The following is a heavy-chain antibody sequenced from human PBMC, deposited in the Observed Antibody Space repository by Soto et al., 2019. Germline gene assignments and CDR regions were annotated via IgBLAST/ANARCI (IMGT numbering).Heavy chain of an antibody. CDR3: ARGAPNGSFLFEY. D-gene: IGHD1-26*01. CDR2: IGTVGDT. CDR1: GFTFDSYD. Sequence: EVQLVESGGGLVRPGGSLRLSCAASGFTFDSYDMHWVRQAAGKPLEWVSSIGTVGDTYYQDSVKGRFTFSRDNGKSSLSLQMNSLRVEDTAIYFCARGAPNGSFLFEYWGQGILVAVSS. J-gene: IGHJ4*02. V-gene: IGHV3-13*01.